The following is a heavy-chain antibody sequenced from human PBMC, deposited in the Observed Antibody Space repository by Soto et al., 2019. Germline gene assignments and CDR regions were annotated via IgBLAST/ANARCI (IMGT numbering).Heavy chain of an antibody. D-gene: IGHD6-6*01. V-gene: IGHV1-46*03. CDR1: GYIFTNFY. CDR3: TRGLASGDY. J-gene: IGHJ4*02. CDR2: INPNGGST. Sequence: QVQLVQPGAEVKKPGASVKFSCKASGYIFTNFYIHWVRQAPGQGLEGIGIINPNGGSTNYAQNFQGRVTMTRDTSTSTVYMDLSSLSSEDTAVYYCTRGLASGDYWGQGTLITVSS.